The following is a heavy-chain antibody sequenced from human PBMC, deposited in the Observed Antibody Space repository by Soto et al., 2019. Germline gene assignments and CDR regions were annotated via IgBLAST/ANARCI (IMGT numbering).Heavy chain of an antibody. CDR1: GFTFSSYA. J-gene: IGHJ4*02. D-gene: IGHD2-21*01. CDR3: AKVARGGECCINDFDS. CDR2: ISGSGENT. Sequence: GGSLRLSCAASGFTFSSYAMSWIRQAPGRGLEWVSAISGSGENTFYTDSVKGRFTISRDNSKNTLWLHMISLRAEDTALYYCAKVARGGECCINDFDSWGQGTLVTVSS. V-gene: IGHV3-23*01.